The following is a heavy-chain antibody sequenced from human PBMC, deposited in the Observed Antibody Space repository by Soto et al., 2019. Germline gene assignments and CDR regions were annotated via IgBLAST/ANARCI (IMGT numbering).Heavy chain of an antibody. CDR1: GFTFSSYG. Sequence: PGGSLRLSCAASGFTFSSYGMHWVRQAPGKGLEWVAVIWYDGSNKYYADSVKGRFTISRDNSKNTLYLQMNSLRAEDTAVYYCARDMGYGDYAVTWGQGTLVTVSS. V-gene: IGHV3-33*01. CDR2: IWYDGSNK. D-gene: IGHD4-17*01. J-gene: IGHJ5*02. CDR3: ARDMGYGDYAVT.